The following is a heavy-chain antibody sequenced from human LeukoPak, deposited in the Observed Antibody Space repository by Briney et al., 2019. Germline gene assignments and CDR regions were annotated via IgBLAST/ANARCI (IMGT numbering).Heavy chain of an antibody. V-gene: IGHV1-58*02. Sequence: ASVKVSCKASGFTFTTSPMQWVRQACGQRLEWIGWIVVDSGNTNYAQKFQERVTITRDMSTSTAYMELSSLRSEDTAVYYCAAGSAWYRFDYWGQGTLVTVSS. J-gene: IGHJ4*02. D-gene: IGHD6-19*01. CDR1: GFTFTTSP. CDR2: IVVDSGNT. CDR3: AAGSAWYRFDY.